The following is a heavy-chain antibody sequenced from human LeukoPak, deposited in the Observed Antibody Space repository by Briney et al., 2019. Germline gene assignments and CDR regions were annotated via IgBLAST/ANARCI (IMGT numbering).Heavy chain of an antibody. CDR1: GGSISSGSYY. CDR3: ARGEVVPAASYGMDV. Sequence: PSETLSLTCTVSGGSISSGSYYWSWIRQPAGKGLEWIGRIYTSGSTNYNPSLKSRVTISVDTSKNQFSLKLSSVTAADTAVYYCARGEVVPAASYGMDVRGQGTTVTVSS. CDR2: IYTSGST. D-gene: IGHD2-2*01. J-gene: IGHJ6*02. V-gene: IGHV4-61*02.